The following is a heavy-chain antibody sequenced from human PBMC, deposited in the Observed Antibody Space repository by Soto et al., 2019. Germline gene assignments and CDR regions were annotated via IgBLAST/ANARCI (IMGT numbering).Heavy chain of an antibody. J-gene: IGHJ4*02. CDR3: ARQRTSVVTQAYFDD. CDR1: GGSINSRSYY. Sequence: TLSITCTVSGGSINSRSYYWGWIRQSPGKGLEWIGSIYYSGSTYYNPSLKSRVAMSVDTSKNQFSLKLRSVSAADTAVYYCARQRTSVVTQAYFDDWGQGSLVTVSS. D-gene: IGHD2-21*02. CDR2: IYYSGST. V-gene: IGHV4-39*01.